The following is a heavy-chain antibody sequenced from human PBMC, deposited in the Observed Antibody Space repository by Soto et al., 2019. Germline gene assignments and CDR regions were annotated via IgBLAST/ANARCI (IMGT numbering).Heavy chain of an antibody. CDR3: ARARLGYSYGHNWFDP. D-gene: IGHD5-18*01. Sequence: QLQLQESGSGLVKPSQTLSLTCAVSGGSISSGGYSCSWIRQPPGKGLEWIGYIYHSGSTYYNPSLKSRVPISVDRSKNQFSLKLSSVTAADTAVYYCARARLGYSYGHNWFDPCGQGTLVTVSS. V-gene: IGHV4-30-2*01. J-gene: IGHJ5*02. CDR2: IYHSGST. CDR1: GGSISSGGYS.